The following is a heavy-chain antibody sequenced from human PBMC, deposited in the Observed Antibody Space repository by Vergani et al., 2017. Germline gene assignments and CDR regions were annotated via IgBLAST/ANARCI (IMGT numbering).Heavy chain of an antibody. CDR3: AGARPYCSGGSCYPAGWFDP. J-gene: IGHJ5*02. CDR1: GGSFSGYY. Sequence: QVQLQQWGAGLLKPSETLSLTCAVYGGSFSGYYWSWIRQPPGKGLEWIGEINHSGSTNYNPSLKSRVTISVDTSKNQFSLKLSSVTAADTAVYYCAGARPYCSGGSCYPAGWFDPWGQGTLVTVSS. D-gene: IGHD2-15*01. V-gene: IGHV4-34*01. CDR2: INHSGST.